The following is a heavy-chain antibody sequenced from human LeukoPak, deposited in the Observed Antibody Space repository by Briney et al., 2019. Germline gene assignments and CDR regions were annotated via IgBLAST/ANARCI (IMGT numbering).Heavy chain of an antibody. Sequence: SQTLSLTCTVSDGPISSGSYSWTWIRQPAGKGLEWIGRISTSGSTNYNPSLKSRVTISADTSKNQFSLKLNSVTAADTAVYYCARAAAAGLDSWGQGTLVTVSS. CDR2: ISTSGST. D-gene: IGHD6-13*01. V-gene: IGHV4-61*02. J-gene: IGHJ4*02. CDR1: DGPISSGSYS. CDR3: ARAAAAGLDS.